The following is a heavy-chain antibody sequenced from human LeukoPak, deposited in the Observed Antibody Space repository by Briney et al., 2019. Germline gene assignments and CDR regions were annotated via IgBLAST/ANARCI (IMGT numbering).Heavy chain of an antibody. J-gene: IGHJ4*02. V-gene: IGHV4-59*01. CDR2: IYYSGST. D-gene: IGHD3-3*01. CDR3: ATNADYDFWSGYYYY. CDR1: GGSISSYY. Sequence: KPSETLSLTCTVSGGSISSYYWSWIRQPPGKGLEWIGYIYYSGSTNYNPSLKSRVTISVDTSKNQFSLKLSSVTAADTAVYYCATNADYDFWSGYYYYWGQGTLVTVSS.